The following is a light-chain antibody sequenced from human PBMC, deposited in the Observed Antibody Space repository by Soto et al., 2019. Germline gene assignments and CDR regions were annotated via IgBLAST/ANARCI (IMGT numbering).Light chain of an antibody. CDR3: QSYDNTLGASV. CDR2: GSS. Sequence: QSVLTQPPSVSGAPGQRVTISCTGSSSNIGAGHVVHWYQQFPGRAPNLLIYGSSNRPSGVPDRFSGSKSGTSASLAITGLQAEDAADYYCQSYDNTLGASVFGGGSQLTVL. J-gene: IGLJ2*01. CDR1: SSNIGAGHV. V-gene: IGLV1-40*01.